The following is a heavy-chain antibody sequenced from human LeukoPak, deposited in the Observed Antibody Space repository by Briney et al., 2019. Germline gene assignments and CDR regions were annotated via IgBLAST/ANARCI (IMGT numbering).Heavy chain of an antibody. J-gene: IGHJ1*01. Sequence: PGGSLRLSCAASGFTFSSYAMSWVHQAPGKGLEWVSAISDSGGNTYYADSVTGRFTISRDNSKNTLYLQMNSLRAEDTAVYYCVKDLHSSSWYNYFQHWGQGTLLTVSS. CDR2: ISDSGGNT. CDR3: VKDLHSSSWYNYFQH. D-gene: IGHD6-13*01. V-gene: IGHV3-23*01. CDR1: GFTFSSYA.